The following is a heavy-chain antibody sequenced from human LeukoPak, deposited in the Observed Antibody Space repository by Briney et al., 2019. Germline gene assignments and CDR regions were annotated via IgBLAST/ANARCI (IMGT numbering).Heavy chain of an antibody. J-gene: IGHJ4*02. CDR1: GFTFSDYY. Sequence: PAGTLRLSCAASGFTFSDYYMSWIRQAPGKGLEWVSYISSRSSHTNYADCVTSRFTISRDNAKNSLDLQMNSLRAEDTAVYYCAREYTVTTCYFDYWGQGTML. CDR3: AREYTVTTCYFDY. V-gene: IGHV3-11*05. D-gene: IGHD4-17*01. CDR2: ISSRSSHT.